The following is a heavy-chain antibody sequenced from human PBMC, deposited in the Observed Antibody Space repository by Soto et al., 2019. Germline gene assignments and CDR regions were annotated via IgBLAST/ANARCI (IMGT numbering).Heavy chain of an antibody. CDR3: ARDGGTYGMDV. CDR2: IYYSGST. J-gene: IGHJ6*02. V-gene: IGHV4-59*01. CDR1: GGSISSYY. Sequence: SDTLSLTWTVSGGSISSYYWNWIRQPPGKGLEWIGYIYYSGSTNYNPSLKSRVTISVDTSKNQFSLKLSSVTAADTAVYYCARDGGTYGMDVCGQGTTVTVSS. D-gene: IGHD3-16*01.